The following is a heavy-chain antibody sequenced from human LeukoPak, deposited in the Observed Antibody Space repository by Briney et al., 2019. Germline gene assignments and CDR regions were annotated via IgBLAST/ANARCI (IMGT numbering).Heavy chain of an antibody. CDR2: IYYSGST. CDR3: ARGRNDILTGADAFDI. D-gene: IGHD3-9*01. Sequence: SETLSLTCTVSGGSISSYYWSWIRQPPGKGLEWIGYIYYSGSTNYNPSLKSRVTISVDTSKNQFSLKLSSVTAADTAVYYCARGRNDILTGADAFDIWGQGTMVTVSS. J-gene: IGHJ3*02. V-gene: IGHV4-59*08. CDR1: GGSISSYY.